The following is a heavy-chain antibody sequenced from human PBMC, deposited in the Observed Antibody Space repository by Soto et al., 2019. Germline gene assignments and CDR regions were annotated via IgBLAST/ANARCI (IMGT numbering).Heavy chain of an antibody. D-gene: IGHD4-17*01. CDR2: ISAYNGNT. CDR1: GYGFTSDF. CDR3: ARGAQTVTTYSNWFDP. J-gene: IGHJ5*02. Sequence: SLKGSCKGSGYGFTSDFVVWVRQAPVQGLEWMGCISAYNGNTNYAQKLQGRVTMTTDTSTSTAYMELRSLRSDDTAVYDCARGAQTVTTYSNWFDPWGQGTLVTVS. V-gene: IGHV1-18*01.